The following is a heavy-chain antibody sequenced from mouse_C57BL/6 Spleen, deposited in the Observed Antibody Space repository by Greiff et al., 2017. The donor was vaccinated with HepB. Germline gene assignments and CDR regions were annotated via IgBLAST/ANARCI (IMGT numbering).Heavy chain of an antibody. J-gene: IGHJ2*01. CDR3: ARAYYCGSSYEYFDY. Sequence: VQLKESGPGLVKPSQSLSLSCSATGYSITSGYYWNWNRQLPGNKLGCMGYIRYDGSNNYNPSLKNRIAITRDTSKNQSFLKLNTVTTEDTATYYGARAYYCGSSYEYFDYWGQGTTLTVSS. CDR1: GYSITSGYY. V-gene: IGHV3-6*01. CDR2: IRYDGSN. D-gene: IGHD1-1*01.